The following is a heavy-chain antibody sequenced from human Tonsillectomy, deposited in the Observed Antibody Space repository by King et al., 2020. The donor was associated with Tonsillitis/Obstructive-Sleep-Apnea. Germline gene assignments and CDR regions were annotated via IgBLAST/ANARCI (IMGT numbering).Heavy chain of an antibody. CDR3: ARSSSSWYFGYY. D-gene: IGHD6-13*01. V-gene: IGHV1-46*01. Sequence: VQLVESGAEVKKPGASVKVSCKASGYTFTSYYMHWVRQAPGQGLEWMGIINPSGGSTSYAQKFQGRVTMTRDTSTSTVYMELSSLRSEDTAVDYCARSSSSWYFGYYWGQGTLVTVSS. J-gene: IGHJ4*02. CDR2: INPSGGST. CDR1: GYTFTSYY.